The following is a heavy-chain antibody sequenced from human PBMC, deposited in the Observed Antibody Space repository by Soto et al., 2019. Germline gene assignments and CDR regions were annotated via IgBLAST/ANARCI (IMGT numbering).Heavy chain of an antibody. Sequence: ASVKVCFEASGYPLTSDDIKLVRQATGQGVARVAWIKPKSGNTGYAEKFQGRVTMTRNTSISTAYMELSSLRSEDTAVYYCARGPGPYSDYDFWSGYYTGYYYYGMDVWGQGTTVTVSS. D-gene: IGHD3-3*01. J-gene: IGHJ6*01. V-gene: IGHV1-8*01. CDR3: ARGPGPYSDYDFWSGYYTGYYYYGMDV. CDR2: IKPKSGNT. CDR1: GYPLTSDD.